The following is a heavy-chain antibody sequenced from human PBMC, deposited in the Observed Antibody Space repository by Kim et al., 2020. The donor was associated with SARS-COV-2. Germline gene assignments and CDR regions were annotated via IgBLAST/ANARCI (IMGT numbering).Heavy chain of an antibody. D-gene: IGHD2-15*01. CDR2: ISSSSSYI. CDR1: GFTFSSYS. V-gene: IGHV3-21*01. Sequence: GGSLRLSCAASGFTFSSYSMNWVRQAPGKGLEWVSSISSSSSYIYYADSVKGRFTISRDNAKNSLYLQMNSLRAEDTAVYYCARDWVVVVAATLGDAFDIWGQGTMVTVSS. J-gene: IGHJ3*02. CDR3: ARDWVVVVAATLGDAFDI.